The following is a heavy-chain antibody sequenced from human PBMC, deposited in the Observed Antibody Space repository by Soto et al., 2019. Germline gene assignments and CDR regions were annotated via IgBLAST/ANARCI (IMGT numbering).Heavy chain of an antibody. J-gene: IGHJ6*02. D-gene: IGHD5-18*01. CDR2: IWYDGSNK. CDR3: ARGRDSYGPRLGYGMDV. Sequence: XVSLLLSCAASGFTFSSYGMHGVRQAPGKGLEWVAVIWYDGSNKYYADSVKGRFTISRDNSKNTLYLQMNSLRAEDTAVYYCARGRDSYGPRLGYGMDVWGQGTTVTVSS. CDR1: GFTFSSYG. V-gene: IGHV3-33*01.